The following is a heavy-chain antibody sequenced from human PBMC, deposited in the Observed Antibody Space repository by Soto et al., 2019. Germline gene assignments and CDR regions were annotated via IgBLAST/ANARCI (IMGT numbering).Heavy chain of an antibody. CDR1: GFTFSSYW. Sequence: GGSLRLSCAASGFTFSSYWMSWVRQAPGKGLEWVANIKQDGSEKYYVDSVKGRFTISRDNAKNSLYLQMNSLRAEDTAVYYCARCGDHLVRGAFDIWGQGTMVTVSS. V-gene: IGHV3-7*01. J-gene: IGHJ3*02. D-gene: IGHD6-13*01. CDR3: ARCGDHLVRGAFDI. CDR2: IKQDGSEK.